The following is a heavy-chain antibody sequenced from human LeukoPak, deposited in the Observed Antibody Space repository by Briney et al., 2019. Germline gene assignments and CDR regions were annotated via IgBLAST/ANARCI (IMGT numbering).Heavy chain of an antibody. CDR2: IHYGGNT. Sequence: SETLSLTCTVSGGSIGSNSYYWAWIRQSPGKRLEWMGSIHYGGNTYENPSLKSRVTISVDTSKNQFSLNLIYVTAADTAVYYCAGQTYGDYSANWFDPWGQGTLVTVSA. J-gene: IGHJ5*02. D-gene: IGHD4-17*01. CDR1: GGSIGSNSYY. CDR3: AGQTYGDYSANWFDP. V-gene: IGHV4-39*01.